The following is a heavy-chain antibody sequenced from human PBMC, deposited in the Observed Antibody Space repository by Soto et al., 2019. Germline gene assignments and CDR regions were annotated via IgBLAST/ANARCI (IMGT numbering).Heavy chain of an antibody. Sequence: SETLSLTCTVSGCSIGSGGYYWSWILQHPGKGLEWIGYIYYSGFTYYNPSLKSRVTISVDTSKNQFSLKLSSVTAADTAVYYCARSIDPWGQGTLVTVSS. CDR2: IYYSGFT. V-gene: IGHV4-31*03. CDR1: GCSIGSGGYY. J-gene: IGHJ5*02. CDR3: ARSIDP.